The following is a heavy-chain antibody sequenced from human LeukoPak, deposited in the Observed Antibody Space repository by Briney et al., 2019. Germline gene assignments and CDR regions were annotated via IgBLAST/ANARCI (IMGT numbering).Heavy chain of an antibody. CDR1: GGSISSGTYY. CDR3: SRDPYDTSANDAFDI. J-gene: IGHJ3*02. V-gene: IGHV4-61*02. Sequence: SQTLSLTCTVSGGSISSGTYYWNWIRQPAGKGLEWNGRIYTSGSTNYNPSLKSRVTISMDTSKNQFSLKLTSVTAAHTAMYYCSRDPYDTSANDAFDIWGQGTMVSVSS. CDR2: IYTSGST. D-gene: IGHD3-22*01.